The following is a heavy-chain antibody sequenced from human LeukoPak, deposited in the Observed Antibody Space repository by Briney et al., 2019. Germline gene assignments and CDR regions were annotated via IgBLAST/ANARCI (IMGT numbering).Heavy chain of an antibody. D-gene: IGHD1-26*01. J-gene: IGHJ3*01. V-gene: IGHV3-7*01. CDR2: ITQDGREQ. Sequence: RGPLRLSCAACGFGFRNYCMRWVRQPPGKGLEWAANITQDGREQYYVDSVKGRFTISRDNAKNSLYVQISSLSPEDTAVYYCAREKRGAAFDVWGQGTMVTVSS. CDR1: GFGFRNYC. CDR3: AREKRGAAFDV.